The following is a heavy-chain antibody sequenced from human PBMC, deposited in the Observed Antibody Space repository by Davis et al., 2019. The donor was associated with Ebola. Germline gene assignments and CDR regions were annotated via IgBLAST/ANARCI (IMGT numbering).Heavy chain of an antibody. V-gene: IGHV3-7*01. CDR3: AREMRGTADSH. Sequence: PGGSLRLSCAASGFAFSTYWMSWVRRAPGKGLEWVANIKEDGSEKYYVDSVKGRFTISRDNAKNSLYLQMNSLRVEDTAMYYCAREMRGTADSHWGQGTLVTVSS. CDR1: GFAFSTYW. J-gene: IGHJ4*02. D-gene: IGHD1/OR15-1a*01. CDR2: IKEDGSEK.